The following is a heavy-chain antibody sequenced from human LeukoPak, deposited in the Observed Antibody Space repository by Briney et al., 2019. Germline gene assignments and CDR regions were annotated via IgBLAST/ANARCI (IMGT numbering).Heavy chain of an antibody. Sequence: PGGSLRLSCAASGFTLSSYAMSWVRQAPGKGLEWVSSISGSGGNTYYADSVKGRFTISRDNSKNTLFLQMNGLRAEDTAVYYCAKGLHQFDYWGQGTLVTVSS. D-gene: IGHD5-12*01. V-gene: IGHV3-23*01. CDR2: ISGSGGNT. CDR1: GFTLSSYA. CDR3: AKGLHQFDY. J-gene: IGHJ4*02.